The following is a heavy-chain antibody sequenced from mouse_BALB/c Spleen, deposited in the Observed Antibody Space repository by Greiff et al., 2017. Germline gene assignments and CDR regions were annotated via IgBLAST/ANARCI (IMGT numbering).Heavy chain of an antibody. CDR3: ARSGSSGYVWFAY. V-gene: IGHV1-80*01. D-gene: IGHD3-1*01. J-gene: IGHJ3*01. CDR1: GYAFSSYW. CDR2: IYPGDGDT. Sequence: QVQLKESGAELVRPGSSVKISCKASGYAFSSYWMNWVKQRPGQGLEWIGQIYPGDGDTNYNGKFKGKATLTADKSSSTAYMQLSSLTSEDSAVYFCARSGSSGYVWFAYWGQGTLVTVSA.